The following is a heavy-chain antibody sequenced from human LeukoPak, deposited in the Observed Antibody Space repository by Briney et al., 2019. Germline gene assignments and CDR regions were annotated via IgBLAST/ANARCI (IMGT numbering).Heavy chain of an antibody. CDR3: ARGRTRYYYGSGRYFDY. CDR2: INPSGGST. J-gene: IGHJ4*02. Sequence: ASVKVSCKASGYTFTSYYMHWVRQAPGQGLEWMGIINPSGGSTSYAQKFQGRVTMTRDTSKNQFSLKLSPVTAADTAVYYCARGRTRYYYGSGRYFDYWGQGTLVTVSS. CDR1: GYTFTSYY. V-gene: IGHV1-46*01. D-gene: IGHD3-10*01.